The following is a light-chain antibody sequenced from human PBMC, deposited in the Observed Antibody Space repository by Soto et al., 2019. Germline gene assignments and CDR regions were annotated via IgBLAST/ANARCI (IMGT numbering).Light chain of an antibody. CDR1: QAIRDD. CDR3: LQDYNYPRT. CDR2: AAS. V-gene: IGKV1-6*01. J-gene: IGKJ1*01. Sequence: IQMTQSPSSLSASVGDRVTITCRARQAIRDDLAWYQQKPGKAPNLLIYAASNLQSGVPSRFSGSGSGTDFTLTISSLQPEDFATYYCLQDYNYPRTFGQGTKVDI.